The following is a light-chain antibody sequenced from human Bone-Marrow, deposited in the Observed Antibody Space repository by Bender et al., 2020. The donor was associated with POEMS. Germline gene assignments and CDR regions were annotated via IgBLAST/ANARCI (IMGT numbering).Light chain of an antibody. V-gene: IGLV2-23*02. Sequence: QSALTQPASVSGSPGQSITISCTGTSSDVGGYNYVSWYQQHPGKAPKLIIYEVTKRPSGVSTRFSGSKSGNTASLTISGLQAEDEADYYCCSYAGSDTGLFGGGTKLTVL. CDR3: CSYAGSDTGL. CDR2: EVT. CDR1: SSDVGGYNY. J-gene: IGLJ3*02.